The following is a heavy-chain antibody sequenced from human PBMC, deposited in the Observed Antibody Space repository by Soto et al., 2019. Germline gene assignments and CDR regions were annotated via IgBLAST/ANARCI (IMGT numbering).Heavy chain of an antibody. CDR2: INHSGST. J-gene: IGHJ6*02. CDR3: ARGFGVVTPTVYGMDV. Sequence: SETLSLTCTVSGGFISSCGYYWSWIRQHPGKGLEWIGEINHSGSTNYNPSLKSRVTISVDTSKNQFSLKLSSVTAADTAVYYCARGFGVVTPTVYGMDVWGQGTTVTVSS. CDR1: GGFISSCGYY. D-gene: IGHD3-3*01. V-gene: IGHV4-39*07.